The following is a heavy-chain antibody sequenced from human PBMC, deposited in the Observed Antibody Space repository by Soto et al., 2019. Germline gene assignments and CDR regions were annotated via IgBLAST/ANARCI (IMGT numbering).Heavy chain of an antibody. CDR3: ARGGSSSPRYFDWLSPSGWSDP. V-gene: IGHV1-2*02. D-gene: IGHD3-9*01. Sequence: ASVKVSCKASGYTFTGYYMHWVRQAPGQGLEWMGWINPNSGGTNYAQKFQGRVTMTRDTSISTAYMELSRLRSDDTAVYYCARGGSSSPRYFDWLSPSGWSDPWGQGTLVTV. J-gene: IGHJ5*02. CDR1: GYTFTGYY. CDR2: INPNSGGT.